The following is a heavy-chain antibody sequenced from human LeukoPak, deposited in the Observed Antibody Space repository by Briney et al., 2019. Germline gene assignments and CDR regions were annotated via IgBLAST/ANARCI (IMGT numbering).Heavy chain of an antibody. D-gene: IGHD1-26*01. Sequence: GGSLRLSCAASGFTFANYAMSWVRQAPGKGLEWVSAISADGGSAWYAGSVRGRSTISRDNSKNTVYLQMNSLRTDDTARYFCAREEEGELPDYWGQGTLVTVSS. V-gene: IGHV3-23*01. J-gene: IGHJ4*02. CDR1: GFTFANYA. CDR3: AREEEGELPDY. CDR2: ISADGGSA.